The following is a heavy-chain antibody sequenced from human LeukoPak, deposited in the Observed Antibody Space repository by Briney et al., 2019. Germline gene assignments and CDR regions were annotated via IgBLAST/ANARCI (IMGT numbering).Heavy chain of an antibody. D-gene: IGHD3-22*01. J-gene: IGHJ3*02. CDR3: AREVVTMIVVVHDAFDI. CDR2: INPNSGGT. CDR1: GYTFTGYY. V-gene: IGHV1-2*02. Sequence: ASVKVSCKASGYTFTGYYMHWVRQAPGQGLEWMGWINPNSGGTNYAQKFQGRVTMTRDTSISTAYMELSRLRSDDTAVYYCAREVVTMIVVVHDAFDIWGQGTMVTVSS.